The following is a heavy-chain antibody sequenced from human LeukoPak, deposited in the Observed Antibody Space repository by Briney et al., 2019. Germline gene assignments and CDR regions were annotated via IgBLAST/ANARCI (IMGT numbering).Heavy chain of an antibody. J-gene: IGHJ6*02. Sequence: SVKVSCKASGGTFSSYAISWVRQAPGQGLEWMGGIIPIFGTANYAQKFQGRVTITADESTSTAYMELSSLRSEDTAVYYCARGPYCSSTSCYRGYYGMDVWGQGTTVTVSS. CDR3: ARGPYCSSTSCYRGYYGMDV. CDR2: IIPIFGTA. CDR1: GGTFSSYA. D-gene: IGHD2-2*01. V-gene: IGHV1-69*13.